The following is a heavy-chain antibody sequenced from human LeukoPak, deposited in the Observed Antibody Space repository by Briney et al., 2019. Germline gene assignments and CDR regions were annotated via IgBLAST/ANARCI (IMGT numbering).Heavy chain of an antibody. D-gene: IGHD3-10*01. V-gene: IGHV3-21*01. Sequence: PGGSLRLSCAASGFTFSNYSMNWVRQAPGKGLEWVSSISGSSSYIYYADSLKGRFTISRDNAKNSLYLQMNSLRAEDTAVYYCARALWSGPVYYGMDVWGQGTTVTVSS. CDR1: GFTFSNYS. CDR2: ISGSSSYI. J-gene: IGHJ6*02. CDR3: ARALWSGPVYYGMDV.